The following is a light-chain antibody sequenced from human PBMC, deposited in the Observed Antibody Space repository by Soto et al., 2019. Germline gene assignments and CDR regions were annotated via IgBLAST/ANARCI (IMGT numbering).Light chain of an antibody. CDR2: DAS. CDR3: HRYGDSTLT. Sequence: DTVFTRSPATLSLSPGETATLSCRASQSVRSHLAWYHQRPGQPPRILIYDASYRATGVPLRFSGSGSGTEFTITTSRLEPEDFALSFCHRYGDSTLTFGRGTKVDIK. V-gene: IGKV3-11*01. J-gene: IGKJ4*01. CDR1: QSVRSH.